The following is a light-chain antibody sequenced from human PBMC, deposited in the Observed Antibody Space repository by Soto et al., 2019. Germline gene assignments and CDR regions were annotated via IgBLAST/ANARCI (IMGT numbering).Light chain of an antibody. Sequence: DIQMTQSPSSLSSSVGDRVTITRRASQYISSWLSWYQQKPGKAPKSLIYAASNLRSGVPSRFSGSGSGTDFTLTINSLQPEDSATYYCQQYTSNPLTFGGGTKVDIK. CDR2: AAS. V-gene: IGKV1D-16*01. J-gene: IGKJ4*01. CDR3: QQYTSNPLT. CDR1: QYISSW.